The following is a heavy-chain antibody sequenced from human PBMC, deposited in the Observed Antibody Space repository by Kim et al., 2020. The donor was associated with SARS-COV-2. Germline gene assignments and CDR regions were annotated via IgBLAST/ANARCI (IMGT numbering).Heavy chain of an antibody. CDR1: GYTFTSYA. V-gene: IGHV7-4-1*02. Sequence: ASVKVSCKASGYTFTSYAMNWVRQAPGQGLEWMGWINTNTGNPTYAQGFTGRFVFSLDSSVSTAYLQISSLKAEDTAVYYCARAGDILTGSWFDPWGQGTLVTVSS. J-gene: IGHJ5*02. CDR3: ARAGDILTGSWFDP. D-gene: IGHD3-9*01. CDR2: INTNTGNP.